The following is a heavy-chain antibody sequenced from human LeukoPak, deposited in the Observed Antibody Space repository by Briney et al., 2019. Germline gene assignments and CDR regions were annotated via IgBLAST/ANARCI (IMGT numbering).Heavy chain of an antibody. Sequence: SVKVSCKASGGTFSSYTISWVRQAPGQGLEWMGRIIPILGIANYAQKFQGRLTITADKSTSTAYMELSSLRSEDTAVYHCARGGHIVVVTATSMGSDWFDPWGQGTLVTVSS. CDR2: IIPILGIA. D-gene: IGHD2-21*02. V-gene: IGHV1-69*02. CDR1: GGTFSSYT. CDR3: ARGGHIVVVTATSMGSDWFDP. J-gene: IGHJ5*02.